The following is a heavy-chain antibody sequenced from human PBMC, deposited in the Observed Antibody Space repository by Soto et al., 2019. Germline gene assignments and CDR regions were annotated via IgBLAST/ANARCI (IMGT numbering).Heavy chain of an antibody. V-gene: IGHV1-8*01. CDR2: MNPNSGNT. J-gene: IGHJ4*02. CDR3: ARGHILRYFDGSTADY. Sequence: SVKVSCKASGYTFTSYDINWVRQGTGQGLEWMGWMNPNSGNTGYAQKFQGRVTMTRNTSISTAYMELSSLRSEDTAVYYCARGHILRYFDGSTADYWGQGTLTPASP. CDR1: GYTFTSYD. D-gene: IGHD3-9*01.